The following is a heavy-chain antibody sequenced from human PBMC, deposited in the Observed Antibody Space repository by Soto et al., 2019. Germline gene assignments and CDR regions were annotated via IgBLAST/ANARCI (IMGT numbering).Heavy chain of an antibody. CDR1: GFTFSSYS. Sequence: EVQLVESGGGLVKPGGSLRLSCAASGFTFSSYSMNWVRQAPGKGPEWVSSISSSSSYIYYADSVKGRFTISRDNAKNSLYLQMNSLRAEDTAVYYCARDADYYYDSSGYYFPFAFDIWGQGTMVTVSS. V-gene: IGHV3-21*01. D-gene: IGHD3-22*01. CDR2: ISSSSSYI. CDR3: ARDADYYYDSSGYYFPFAFDI. J-gene: IGHJ3*02.